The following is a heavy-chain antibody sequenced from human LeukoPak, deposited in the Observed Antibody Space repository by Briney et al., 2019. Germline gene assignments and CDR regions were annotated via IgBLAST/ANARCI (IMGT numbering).Heavy chain of an antibody. CDR2: IYHSGST. CDR3: ARGQTLFDY. Sequence: KTSETLSLTCAVSGGSISSAGYSWSWIRQPPGQGLEWIGFIYHSGSTYYNPSLKSRVTISVDTSKNQFSLKLNSVTAADTAVYYCARGQTLFDYWGQGTLVTVSS. V-gene: IGHV4-30-2*01. CDR1: GGSISSAGYS. J-gene: IGHJ4*02.